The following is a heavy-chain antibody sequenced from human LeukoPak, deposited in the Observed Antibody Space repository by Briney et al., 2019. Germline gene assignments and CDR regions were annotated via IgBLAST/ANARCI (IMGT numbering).Heavy chain of an antibody. CDR1: GDSISSYY. J-gene: IGHJ4*02. V-gene: IGHV4-59*01. Sequence: SETLSLTCTVSGDSISSYYWSWIRQPPGKGLEWIGYMSYSGSTNYNPSLKSRVTISVDTSKNQFSLKLSSVTAADTAVYYCASRSSIWSGYQDTLYYFDSWGQGTLVTVSS. CDR3: ASRSSIWSGYQDTLYYFDS. CDR2: MSYSGST. D-gene: IGHD3-3*01.